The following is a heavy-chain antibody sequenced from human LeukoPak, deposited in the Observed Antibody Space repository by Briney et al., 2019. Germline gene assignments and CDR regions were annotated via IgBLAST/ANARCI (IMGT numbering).Heavy chain of an antibody. Sequence: SVKVSCKASGGTFSTYAISWVRQAPGQGLEWMGGIIPISGSAKYTQKFQGRVTITTDKSTNTAYMELRSLRSEDTAVYYCATTMGYLDYCSGGTCYSMLDWGQGTLVTVFS. CDR3: ATTMGYLDYCSGGTCYSMLD. CDR2: IIPISGSA. J-gene: IGHJ4*02. D-gene: IGHD2-15*01. V-gene: IGHV1-69*05. CDR1: GGTFSTYA.